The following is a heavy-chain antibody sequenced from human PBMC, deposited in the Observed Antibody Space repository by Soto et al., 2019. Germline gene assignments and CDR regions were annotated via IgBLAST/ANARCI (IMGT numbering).Heavy chain of an antibody. CDR1: GGTFSSYA. D-gene: IGHD2-8*01. CDR3: AGGVTSNPAGGY. CDR2: IIPTFGTR. V-gene: IGHV1-69*01. Sequence: QVQLVQSGAEVKKPGSSVKVSCKASGGTFSSYAISWVRQAPGQGLEWMGGIIPTFGTRKYAQKFQGRVTGSAGEIRRTGYMELNSLGTEDTAVYYCAGGVTSNPAGGYWGQGTLVTVSS. J-gene: IGHJ4*02.